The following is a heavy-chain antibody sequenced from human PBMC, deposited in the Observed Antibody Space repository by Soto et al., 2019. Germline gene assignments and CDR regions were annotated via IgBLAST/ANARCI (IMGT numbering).Heavy chain of an antibody. CDR2: IYYSGST. V-gene: IGHV4-31*03. CDR1: GGSISSGGYY. D-gene: IGHD5-18*01. CDR3: ARVAFAAMDHQRFDY. J-gene: IGHJ4*02. Sequence: SETLSLTCTVSGGSISSGGYYWSWIRQHPGKGLEWIGYIYYSGSTYYNPSLKSRVTISVDTSKNQFSLKLSSVTAAGTAVYYCARVAFAAMDHQRFDYWGQGALVTVSS.